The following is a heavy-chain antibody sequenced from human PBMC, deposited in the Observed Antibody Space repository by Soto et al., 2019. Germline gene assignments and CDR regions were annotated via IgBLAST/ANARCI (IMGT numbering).Heavy chain of an antibody. D-gene: IGHD3-3*01. CDR2: ISSNGGST. CDR1: GFTFSSYA. CDR3: VKDWYYDFWSGYSDY. J-gene: IGHJ4*02. V-gene: IGHV3-64D*06. Sequence: VQLVESGGGVVQPGRSLRLSCAASGFTFSSYAIHWVRQAPGKGLEYVSAISSNGGSTYYADSVKGRFTISRDNSKNTLYLQMSSLRAEDTAVYYCVKDWYYDFWSGYSDYWGQGTLVTVSS.